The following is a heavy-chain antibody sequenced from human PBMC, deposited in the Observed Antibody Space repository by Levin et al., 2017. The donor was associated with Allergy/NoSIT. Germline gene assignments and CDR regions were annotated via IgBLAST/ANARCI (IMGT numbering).Heavy chain of an antibody. Sequence: GESLKISCKSSGYTFTSYGISWVRQAPGQGLEWMGWISLYNGYDNTNYAQKLQGRVTMTTDTSTSTAYMELRSLRSDDTAVYYCARLTYCGGDCYHYGMDVWGQGTTVTVSS. D-gene: IGHD2-21*01. V-gene: IGHV1-18*01. CDR1: GYTFTSYG. J-gene: IGHJ6*02. CDR2: ISLYNGYDNT. CDR3: ARLTYCGGDCYHYGMDV.